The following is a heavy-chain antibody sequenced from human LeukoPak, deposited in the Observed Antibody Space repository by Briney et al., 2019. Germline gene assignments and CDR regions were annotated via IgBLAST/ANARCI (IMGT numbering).Heavy chain of an antibody. CDR1: GFTFSSYS. D-gene: IGHD2-2*01. V-gene: IGHV3-48*01. Sequence: PGGSLRLSCAASGFTFSSYSMNWVRQAPGKGLDWVSYISSSSSTIYYADSVKGRFTISRDNAKNSLYLQMNSLRAEDTAVYYCAREHCSSTSCPKLNWFDPWGQGTLVTVSS. CDR3: AREHCSSTSCPKLNWFDP. J-gene: IGHJ5*02. CDR2: ISSSSSTI.